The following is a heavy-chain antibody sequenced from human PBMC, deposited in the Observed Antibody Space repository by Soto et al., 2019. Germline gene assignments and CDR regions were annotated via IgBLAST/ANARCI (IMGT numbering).Heavy chain of an antibody. CDR1: GNTFSSYT. CDR3: ARGIATGQLDP. J-gene: IGHJ5*02. D-gene: IGHD2-15*01. CDR2: INPDNGNT. Sequence: ASVKVSCKASGNTFSSYTMHWVRQAPGQRLEWMGWINPDNGNTKSSQKFQDRVIITRDTSASTAYMDLSSLRSEDTAVYYCARGIATGQLDPWGQGTLVTVSS. V-gene: IGHV1-3*01.